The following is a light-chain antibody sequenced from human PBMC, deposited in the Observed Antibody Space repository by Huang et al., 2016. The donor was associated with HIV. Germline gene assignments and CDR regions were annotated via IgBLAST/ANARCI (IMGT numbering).Light chain of an antibody. Sequence: EIVMTQSPATLSVSPGQSVTLSCRANRSVSTHLAWYQQRHGQAPRLLIYGSSTRAPGIPARFGGSGSGTDCSLTISSLQSEDFARYYCHQYNNWRLSFGGGTRV. V-gene: IGKV3-15*01. CDR1: RSVSTH. CDR3: HQYNNWRLS. J-gene: IGKJ4*01. CDR2: GSS.